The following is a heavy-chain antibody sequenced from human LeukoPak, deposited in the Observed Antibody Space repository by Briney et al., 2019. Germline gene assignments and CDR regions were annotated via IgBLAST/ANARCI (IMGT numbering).Heavy chain of an antibody. CDR1: SYTFTTYP. D-gene: IGHD3-10*01. J-gene: IGHJ4*02. CDR3: ARVRTYSYGSGSYYWDYYFDY. CDR2: INPDNGNT. Sequence: GASVKVSCKAASYTFTTYPITWVRQAPGQGREWMGWINPDNGNTIYAQKVNGRLTMTTDTSTTTAYMELRSLRSDDTAVYYCARVRTYSYGSGSYYWDYYFDYWGLGTLVTVSS. V-gene: IGHV1-18*01.